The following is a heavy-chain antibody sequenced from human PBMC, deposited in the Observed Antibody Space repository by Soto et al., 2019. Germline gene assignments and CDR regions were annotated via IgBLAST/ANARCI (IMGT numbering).Heavy chain of an antibody. CDR3: ARSQGSSWYSGFFY. J-gene: IGHJ4*02. Sequence: GASVKVSCKASGYTFTSYGISWVRQAPGQGLEWMGWISAYNGNTNYAQKLQGRGTMTTDTSTSTAYMELRSLRSDDTAVYYCARSQGSSWYSGFFYWGQGTLVTVSS. CDR2: ISAYNGNT. V-gene: IGHV1-18*04. D-gene: IGHD6-13*01. CDR1: GYTFTSYG.